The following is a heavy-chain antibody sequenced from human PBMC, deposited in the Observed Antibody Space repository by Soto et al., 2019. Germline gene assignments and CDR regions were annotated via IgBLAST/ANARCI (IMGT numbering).Heavy chain of an antibody. J-gene: IGHJ4*02. Sequence: QVQLVQSGAEVKKPGSSVKVSCKASGGTFSSYTISWVRQAPGQGLEWMGRIIPILGIANYAQKFQGRVTITADKSTSTAYMELSSLRSEDTAVYYCARDSEQWLVEIDYLGQGTLVTVSS. CDR2: IIPILGIA. CDR1: GGTFSSYT. CDR3: ARDSEQWLVEIDY. V-gene: IGHV1-69*08. D-gene: IGHD6-19*01.